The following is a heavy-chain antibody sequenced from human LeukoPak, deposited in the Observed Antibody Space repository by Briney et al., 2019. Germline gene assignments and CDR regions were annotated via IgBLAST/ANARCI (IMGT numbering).Heavy chain of an antibody. CDR2: IYYSGST. CDR3: ARVSSDDDYVWGSYRLDY. D-gene: IGHD3-16*02. CDR1: GGSISSYY. J-gene: IGHJ4*02. V-gene: IGHV4-59*01. Sequence: SETLSLTCTDSGGSISSYYWSWIRQPPGKGLEWIGYIYYSGSTNYNPSLKSRVTISVDTSKNQFSLKLSSVTAADTAVYYCARVSSDDDYVWGSYRLDYWGQGTLVTVSS.